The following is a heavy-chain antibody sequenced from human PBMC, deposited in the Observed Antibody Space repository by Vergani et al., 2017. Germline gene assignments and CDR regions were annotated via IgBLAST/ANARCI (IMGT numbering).Heavy chain of an antibody. Sequence: EVQLVESGGGLVQPGGSLRLSCAASGFTFSSYSMNWVRQAPGKGLEWVSYISSSSSTIYYAASVKGRFTISRENAKNSLYLQMNSLRSEDTAVYYCARYQSRRAETFGMDVWGQGTTVTVSS. CDR3: ARYQSRRAETFGMDV. D-gene: IGHD2-2*01. V-gene: IGHV3-48*01. CDR2: ISSSSSTI. J-gene: IGHJ6*01. CDR1: GFTFSSYS.